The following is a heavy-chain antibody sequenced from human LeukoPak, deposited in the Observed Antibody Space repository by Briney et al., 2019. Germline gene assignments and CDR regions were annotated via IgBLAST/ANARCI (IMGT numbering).Heavy chain of an antibody. J-gene: IGHJ4*02. D-gene: IGHD6-6*01. CDR1: GFTFSDYY. CDR3: AKGTIAARPSGPDY. CDR2: ISGSGGST. V-gene: IGHV3-23*01. Sequence: GGSLRLSCAASGFTFSDYYMSWIRQAPGKGLEWVSAISGSGGSTYYADSVKGRFTISRDNSKNTLYLQMNSLRAEDTAVYYCAKGTIAARPSGPDYWGQGTLVTVSS.